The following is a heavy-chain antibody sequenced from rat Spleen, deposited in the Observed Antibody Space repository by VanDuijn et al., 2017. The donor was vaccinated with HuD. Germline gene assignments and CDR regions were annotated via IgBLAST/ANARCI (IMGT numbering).Heavy chain of an antibody. Sequence: EVQLVESDGGLVQPGRSLKLSCAASGFTFSDYYMAWVRQAPTKGLEWVATISSDGGRNFYRDSVKGRFTISRDNAKSSLYLQMNSLRSEDTATYYCTRDPHTTNTLYYWYFDFWGPGTMVTVSS. J-gene: IGHJ1*01. CDR2: ISSDGGRN. CDR3: TRDPHTTNTLYYWYFDF. D-gene: IGHD1-6*01. CDR1: GFTFSDYY. V-gene: IGHV5-20*01.